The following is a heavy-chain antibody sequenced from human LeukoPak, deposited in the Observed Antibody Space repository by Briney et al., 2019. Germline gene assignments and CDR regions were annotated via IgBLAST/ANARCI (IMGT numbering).Heavy chain of an antibody. CDR1: GGSISSSTYY. Sequence: SETLSLTCTVSGGSISSSTYYWAWIRQPPVKGLEWIGNIYYSGSTYYNPSLKRRVTISVDTSKNQFSLKLSSVTAADTAVYYCARPGRATRSPNEGRLFDYWGQGTLDTVSS. CDR2: IYYSGST. V-gene: IGHV4-39*07. CDR3: ARPGRATRSPNEGRLFDY. J-gene: IGHJ4*02. D-gene: IGHD5-12*01.